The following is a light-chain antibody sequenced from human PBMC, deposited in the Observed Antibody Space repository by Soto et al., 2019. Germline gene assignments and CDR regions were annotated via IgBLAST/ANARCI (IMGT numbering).Light chain of an antibody. CDR3: CSYTGASNLV. CDR2: EVS. CDR1: SSDVGGYNY. V-gene: IGLV2-14*01. J-gene: IGLJ1*01. Sequence: QSVLTQPASVSGSPGQSITISCTGTSSDVGGYNYVSWYQQYPGKAPKLMIFEVSNRPSGVSNRFSATKSGNTASLTISGLQTEDEADYSCCSYTGASNLVFGSGTKVTVL.